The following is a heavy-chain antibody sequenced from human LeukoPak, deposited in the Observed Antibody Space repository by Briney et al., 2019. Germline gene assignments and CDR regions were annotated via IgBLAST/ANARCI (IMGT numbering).Heavy chain of an antibody. Sequence: SETLSLTCTVAGGSISSYHWSWIRQPPGKGLQWIGFIYSSGSTNYNPSLKSRVTISLDTSKNQFSLRVSSVTSADTAVYYCARGNSGYDYAFDIWGQGTMVTVSS. CDR2: IYSSGST. CDR3: ARGNSGYDYAFDI. D-gene: IGHD5-12*01. J-gene: IGHJ3*02. CDR1: GGSISSYH. V-gene: IGHV4-59*01.